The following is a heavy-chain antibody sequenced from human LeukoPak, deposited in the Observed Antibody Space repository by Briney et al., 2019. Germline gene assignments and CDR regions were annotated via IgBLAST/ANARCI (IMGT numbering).Heavy chain of an antibody. D-gene: IGHD3-22*01. V-gene: IGHV4-59*01. CDR2: IYYSGNT. Sequence: SETLSLTCTVSGDSISSYYWSWIRQSPGKGLEWIGYIYYSGNTNYNPPFKSRVTISVDTSKNQFSLKLSSVTAADTAVYYCARDLRYDSSGWAFDYWGQGTLVTVSS. CDR3: ARDLRYDSSGWAFDY. CDR1: GDSISSYY. J-gene: IGHJ4*02.